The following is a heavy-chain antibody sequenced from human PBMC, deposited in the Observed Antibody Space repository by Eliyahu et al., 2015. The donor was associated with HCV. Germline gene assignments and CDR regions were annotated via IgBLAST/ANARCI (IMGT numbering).Heavy chain of an antibody. Sequence: IGSIHYSGRVYYNPSLKSRVTMSVDTSNNQFSLKLSSVTAADTAVYYCARDTDRSPDYWGQGTLVAVSS. D-gene: IGHD2-8*02. J-gene: IGHJ4*02. CDR3: ARDTDRSPDY. V-gene: IGHV4-38-2*02. CDR2: IHYSGRV.